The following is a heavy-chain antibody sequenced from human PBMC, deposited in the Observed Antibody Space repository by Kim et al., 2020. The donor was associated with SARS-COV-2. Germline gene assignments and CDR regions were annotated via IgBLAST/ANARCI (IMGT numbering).Heavy chain of an antibody. D-gene: IGHD4-17*01. J-gene: IGHJ3*02. CDR3: ARVGDYDAFDI. CDR2: T. Sequence: TNYAQKLQGRVTMTTDTSTSTAYMELRSLRSDDTAVYYCARVGDYDAFDIWGQGTMVTVSS. V-gene: IGHV1-18*01.